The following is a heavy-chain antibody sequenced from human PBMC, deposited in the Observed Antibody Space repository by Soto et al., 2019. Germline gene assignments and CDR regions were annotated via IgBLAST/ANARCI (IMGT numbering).Heavy chain of an antibody. CDR2: TSYDGSKK. J-gene: IGHJ3*02. V-gene: IGHV3-30*18. CDR3: AKELGLCSGYLDAFDI. D-gene: IGHD3-3*01. Sequence: QVQLVESGGGVVQPGRSRRLSCAASGFTFSSYGMHWVRQAPGKGLEWVAVTSYDGSKKYYGDSVKGRFTISRDNFMNTVYLQMDSLSAEDTAVYYCAKELGLCSGYLDAFDIWGQGTMVTVSS. CDR1: GFTFSSYG.